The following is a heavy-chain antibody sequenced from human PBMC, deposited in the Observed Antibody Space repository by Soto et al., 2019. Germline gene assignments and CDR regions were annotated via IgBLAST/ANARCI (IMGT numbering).Heavy chain of an antibody. CDR1: VGSISIGGYD. Sequence: SETLCLTCTISVGSISIGGYDWSGIRQHPGKGLEWIGYIYYSGSTYYNPSLKSRVTISVDTSKNQFSLKLSSVTAADTAVYYCARDSGAYYTKGLDYWGQGTLVTVSS. J-gene: IGHJ4*02. CDR2: IYYSGST. V-gene: IGHV4-31*03. D-gene: IGHD3-10*01. CDR3: ARDSGAYYTKGLDY.